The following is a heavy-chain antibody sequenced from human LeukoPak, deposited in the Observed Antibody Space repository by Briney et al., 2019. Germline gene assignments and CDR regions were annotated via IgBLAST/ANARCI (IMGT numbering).Heavy chain of an antibody. CDR3: ARDPSITIVYGMDV. D-gene: IGHD3-10*01. CDR2: IYYSGST. V-gene: IGHV4-59*12. J-gene: IGHJ6*02. Sequence: SETLSLTCTVSGGSISSYYWSWIRQPPGKGLEWIGYIYYSGSTYYNPSLKSRVTISVDTSKNQFSLKLSSVTAADTAVYYCARDPSITIVYGMDVWGQGTTVTVSS. CDR1: GGSISSYY.